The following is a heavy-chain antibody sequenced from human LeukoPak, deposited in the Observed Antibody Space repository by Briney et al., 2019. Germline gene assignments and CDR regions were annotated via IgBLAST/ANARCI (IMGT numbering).Heavy chain of an antibody. CDR3: ARVPSPPYYYYGMDV. CDR1: GGTFGSYA. CDR2: IIPIFGTA. J-gene: IGHJ6*02. Sequence: SVKVSCKASGGTFGSYAISWVRQAPGQGLEWMGGIIPIFGTANYAQKFQGRVTITADESTSTAYMELSSLRSEDTAVYYCARVPSPPYYYYGMDVWGQGTTVTVSS. V-gene: IGHV1-69*01.